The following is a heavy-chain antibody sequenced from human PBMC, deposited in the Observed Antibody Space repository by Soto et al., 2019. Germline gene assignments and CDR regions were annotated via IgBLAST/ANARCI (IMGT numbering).Heavy chain of an antibody. Sequence: QVQLVQSGAEVKKPGSSVKVSCKASGGTFSSYAISWVRQAPGQGLEWMGGIIPIFGTANYAQKFQGRVTITADDSPSPAYMELSSLGSEDTAVYYCARGPPCYASSGYYPPLHYWGQGTLVTVSS. D-gene: IGHD3-22*01. CDR2: IIPIFGTA. CDR1: GGTFSSYA. J-gene: IGHJ4*02. V-gene: IGHV1-69*12. CDR3: ARGPPCYASSGYYPPLHY.